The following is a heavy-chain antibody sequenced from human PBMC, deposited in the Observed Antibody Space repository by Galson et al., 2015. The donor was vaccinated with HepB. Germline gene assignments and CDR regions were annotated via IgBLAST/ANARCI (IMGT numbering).Heavy chain of an antibody. CDR3: ARDTSIAVANKYAFDI. CDR2: IIPIFGTA. Sequence: SVKVSCKASGYTFTSYAISWVRQAPGQGLEWMGGIIPIFGTANYAQKFQGRVTITADESTSTAYMELSSLRSEDTAVYYCARDTSIAVANKYAFDIWGQGTMVTVSS. CDR1: GYTFTSYA. V-gene: IGHV1-69*13. J-gene: IGHJ3*02. D-gene: IGHD6-19*01.